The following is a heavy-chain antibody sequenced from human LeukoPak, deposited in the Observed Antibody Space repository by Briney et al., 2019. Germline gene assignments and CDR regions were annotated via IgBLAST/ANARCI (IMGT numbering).Heavy chain of an antibody. CDR2: ISSSGSTI. D-gene: IGHD6-13*01. CDR3: AKSWDSSSWYTEKGFDY. J-gene: IGHJ4*02. V-gene: IGHV3-48*03. CDR1: GFTFSSYE. Sequence: GGSLRLSCAASGFTFSSYEMNWVRQAPGKGLEWVSYISSSGSTIYYADSVKGRFTISRDNAKNSLYLQMNSLRAEDTALYYCAKSWDSSSWYTEKGFDYWGQGTLVTVSS.